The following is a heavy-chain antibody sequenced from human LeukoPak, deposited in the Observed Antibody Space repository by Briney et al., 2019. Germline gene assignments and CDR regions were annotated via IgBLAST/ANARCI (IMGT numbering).Heavy chain of an antibody. CDR2: IFPSGGEI. D-gene: IGHD5-18*01. CDR1: GFTFSTFA. CDR3: AKDRDSYGTMDY. V-gene: IGHV3-23*01. Sequence: GGSLRLSCAASGFTFSTFAMIWVRQPPGKGLEWVSSIFPSGGEIHYADSVRGRFTISRDNSKNTLYLQMNSLRAEDTAVYYCAKDRDSYGTMDYWGQGTLVTVSS. J-gene: IGHJ4*02.